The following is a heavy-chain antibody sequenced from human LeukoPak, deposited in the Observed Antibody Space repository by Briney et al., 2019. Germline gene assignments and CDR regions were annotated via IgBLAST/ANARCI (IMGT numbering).Heavy chain of an antibody. CDR3: AKNGLSFIEHFDY. V-gene: IGHV3-23*01. Sequence: GGSLRLSCAASGFTIRSYGMSWVRQAPGKGLEWVSAISGSGGSTYYEDSVKGRFTISRDNSKNTLYLQINSLRAEDTAVYYCAKNGLSFIEHFDYWGQGTLVTVSS. J-gene: IGHJ4*02. CDR2: ISGSGGST. CDR1: GFTIRSYG. D-gene: IGHD1-26*01.